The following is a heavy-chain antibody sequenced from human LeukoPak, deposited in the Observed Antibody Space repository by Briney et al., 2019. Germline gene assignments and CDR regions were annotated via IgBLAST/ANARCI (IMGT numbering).Heavy chain of an antibody. V-gene: IGHV4-59*01. CDR1: GGSISSYY. CDR2: IYYSGST. J-gene: IGHJ6*04. Sequence: SETLSLTCTVSGGSISSYYWSWIRQPPGKGLEWIGYIYYSGSTNYNPSLKSRVTISVDTSKNQFSLKLNSVTAADTAVYYCARDSLWFGSGMDVWGKGTTVTVSS. CDR3: ARDSLWFGSGMDV. D-gene: IGHD3-10*01.